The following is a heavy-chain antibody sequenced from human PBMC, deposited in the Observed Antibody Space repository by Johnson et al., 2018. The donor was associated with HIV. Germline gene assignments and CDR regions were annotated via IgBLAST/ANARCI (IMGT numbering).Heavy chain of an antibody. V-gene: IGHV3-7*03. J-gene: IGHJ3*02. CDR3: IVVGTQHAFDI. CDR1: GFNFSGYW. CDR2: IKQDGSEK. D-gene: IGHD3-22*01. Sequence: EVQLVESGGGVVQPGGSLRLSCAASGFNFSGYWMSWVRQAPGKGLEWVANIKQDGSEKYYVDSVKGRFTISRDNAKNSLYLQMNSLRAEDTAVYYAIVVGTQHAFDIWGQGTMVTVSS.